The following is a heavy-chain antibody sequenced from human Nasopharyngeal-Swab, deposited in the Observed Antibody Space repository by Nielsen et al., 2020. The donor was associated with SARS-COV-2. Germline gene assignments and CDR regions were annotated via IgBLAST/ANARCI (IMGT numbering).Heavy chain of an antibody. Sequence: ASVKVSCKASGYTFTSYGISWVRQAPGQGLEWMGWISAYNGNTNYAQKLQGRVTMTTDTSTSTAYMELSSLRSEDTAVYYCARGPWLRLKGFDFDYWGQGTLVTVSS. CDR3: ARGPWLRLKGFDFDY. CDR1: GYTFTSYG. D-gene: IGHD5-12*01. CDR2: ISAYNGNT. J-gene: IGHJ4*02. V-gene: IGHV1-18*01.